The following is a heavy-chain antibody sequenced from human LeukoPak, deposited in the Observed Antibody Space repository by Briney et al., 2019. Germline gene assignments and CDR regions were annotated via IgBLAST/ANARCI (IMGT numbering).Heavy chain of an antibody. J-gene: IGHJ4*02. Sequence: GGSLRLPCAASGFTFRSYWMHWVRDATEEGLVWVARINPGGSSITYADSVKGRFTISRDNAKNTLSLQMDSLRAEHTGVYYCARSNQADDYWVQGTLVTVSS. CDR3: ARSNQADDY. V-gene: IGHV3-74*01. CDR1: GFTFRSYW. D-gene: IGHD1-14*01. CDR2: INPGGSSI.